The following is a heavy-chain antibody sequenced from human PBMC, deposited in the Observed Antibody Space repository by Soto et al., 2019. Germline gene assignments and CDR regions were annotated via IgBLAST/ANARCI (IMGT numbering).Heavy chain of an antibody. V-gene: IGHV4-34*01. CDR1: GGSFSGYY. CDR3: ARGGVLLWFGEFDP. Sequence: SETLSLTCAVYGGSFSGYYWSWIRQPPGKGLEWIGEINHSGSTNYNPSLKSRVTISVDTSKNQFSLKLSSVTAADTAVYYCARGGVLLWFGEFDPWGQGTLVTVSS. D-gene: IGHD3-10*01. J-gene: IGHJ5*02. CDR2: INHSGST.